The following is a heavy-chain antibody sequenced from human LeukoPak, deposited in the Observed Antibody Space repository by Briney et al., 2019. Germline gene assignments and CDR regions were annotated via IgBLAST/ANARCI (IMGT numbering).Heavy chain of an antibody. V-gene: IGHV3-48*04. D-gene: IGHD2-2*01. J-gene: IGHJ4*02. CDR1: GFTFSRYG. CDR2: IRSSDSTT. Sequence: GGSLRLSCAASGFTFSRYGMKWIRQAPGKGLEWLSYIRSSDSTTYYADSVKGRFTISRDNAKNSLYLQMDSLRAEDTAVYYCGKRAESRAHSFDYWGQGTLVTVSS. CDR3: GKRAESRAHSFDY.